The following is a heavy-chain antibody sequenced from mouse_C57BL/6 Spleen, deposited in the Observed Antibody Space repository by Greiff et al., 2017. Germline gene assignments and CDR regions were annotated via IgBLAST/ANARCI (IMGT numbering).Heavy chain of an antibody. V-gene: IGHV1-64*01. CDR2: IHPNSGST. D-gene: IGHD1-1*01. CDR1: GYTFTSYW. J-gene: IGHJ3*01. Sequence: VQLQQPGAELVKPGASVKLSCKASGYTFTSYWMHWVKQRPGQGLEWIGMIHPNSGSTNYNEKFKSKATLTVDKSSSTAYMQLSSLTSEDSAVYYCARMEDYYGPFAYWGQGTLVTVSA. CDR3: ARMEDYYGPFAY.